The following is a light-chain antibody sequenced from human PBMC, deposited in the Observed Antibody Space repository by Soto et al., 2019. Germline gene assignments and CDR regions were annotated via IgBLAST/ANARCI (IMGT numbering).Light chain of an antibody. CDR1: ISNIGTNS. V-gene: IGLV1-44*01. J-gene: IGLJ1*01. Sequence: VLTQPPSASGTPVQRVTISCSGDISNIGTNSVHWYQHLPGTAPKLVIYADSQRPSGVPDRFSGSKSGTSASLAISGLQSEDDADYLCAAWDDNLNGPLFGTGTKVTVL. CDR3: AAWDDNLNGPL. CDR2: ADS.